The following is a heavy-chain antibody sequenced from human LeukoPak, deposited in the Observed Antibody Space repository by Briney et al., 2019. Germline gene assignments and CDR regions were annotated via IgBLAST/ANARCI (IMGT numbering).Heavy chain of an antibody. CDR1: GHTFTSYY. Sequence: GASVKVSCKVSGHTFTSYYMHWVRQAPGQGLEWMGIINPSGGSTSYAQKFQGRVTMTRDTSTSTAYMELSRLRSDDTAVYHCARGHGSYYYYMDVWGKGTTVTVSS. CDR3: ARGHGSYYYYMDV. J-gene: IGHJ6*03. D-gene: IGHD3-10*01. V-gene: IGHV1-46*01. CDR2: INPSGGST.